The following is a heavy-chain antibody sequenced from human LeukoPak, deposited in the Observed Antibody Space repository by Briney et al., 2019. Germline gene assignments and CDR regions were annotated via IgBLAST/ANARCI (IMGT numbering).Heavy chain of an antibody. V-gene: IGHV1-69*04. CDR1: GGTFRSYT. Sequence: SVKVPCKASGGTFRSYTISWVRQAPGQGLEWMGRIIPILGIANYAQKFQGRVTITADKSTSTAYMELRSLRSEDTAVYYCARDVQYGSGSYYNPNRTSWGQGTLVTVSS. J-gene: IGHJ5*02. CDR3: ARDVQYGSGSYYNPNRTS. CDR2: IIPILGIA. D-gene: IGHD3-10*01.